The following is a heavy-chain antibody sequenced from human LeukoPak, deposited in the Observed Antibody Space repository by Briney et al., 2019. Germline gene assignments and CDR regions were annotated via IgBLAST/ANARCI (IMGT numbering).Heavy chain of an antibody. V-gene: IGHV3-21*01. Sequence: ETLSLTRAVYGGSFSGYYWSWIRQAPGKGLEWVSSISSSSSYIYYADSVKGRFTISRDNAKNSLYLQMNSLRAEDTAVYYCARVADPLYCSGGSCYSDNAFDIWGQGTMVTVSS. CDR1: GGSFSGYY. CDR3: ARVADPLYCSGGSCYSDNAFDI. CDR2: ISSSSSYI. J-gene: IGHJ3*02. D-gene: IGHD2-15*01.